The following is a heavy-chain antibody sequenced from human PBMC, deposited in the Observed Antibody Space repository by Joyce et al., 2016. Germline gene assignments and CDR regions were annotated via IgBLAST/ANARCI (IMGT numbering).Heavy chain of an antibody. J-gene: IGHJ4*02. D-gene: IGHD3-10*01. V-gene: IGHV5-51*01. Sequence: EVQLVQSGAEVKKPGESLKISCKGFEYSFSSFWIGWVRQMPWKGLEVMGIIFPTDDDTRYSPSLQGQVTISPDKSIRTAYLQWDRLKASNTAMYYCAILFMVRGTTPIDYWGQGTLVTVSS. CDR1: EYSFSSFW. CDR3: AILFMVRGTTPIDY. CDR2: IFPTDDDT.